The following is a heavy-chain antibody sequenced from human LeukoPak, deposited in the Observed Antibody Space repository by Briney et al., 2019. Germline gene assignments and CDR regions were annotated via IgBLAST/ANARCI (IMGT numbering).Heavy chain of an antibody. D-gene: IGHD2-2*01. CDR2: ISYDGSNK. Sequence: PGGSLRLSCAASGFTFSSYAMHWVRQAPGKGLEWVAVISYDGSNKYYADPVKGQFTISRDNSKNTLYLQMNSLRAEDTAVYYCARDLSFCSSTSCYGATNYFDYWGQGTLVTVSS. CDR3: ARDLSFCSSTSCYGATNYFDY. CDR1: GFTFSSYA. J-gene: IGHJ4*02. V-gene: IGHV3-30-3*01.